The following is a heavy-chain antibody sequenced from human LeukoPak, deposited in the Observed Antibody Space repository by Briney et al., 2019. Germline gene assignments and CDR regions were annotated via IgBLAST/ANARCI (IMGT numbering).Heavy chain of an antibody. J-gene: IGHJ3*02. Sequence: GASVKVSCKASGGTFSSYAISWVRQAPGQGLEWMGRIIPIFGIANYAQKFQGRVTITVDKSTSTAYMELSSLRSEDTAVYYCARGHIVVVPAASPGAFDIWGQGTMVTVSS. D-gene: IGHD2-2*01. V-gene: IGHV1-69*04. CDR3: ARGHIVVVPAASPGAFDI. CDR1: GGTFSSYA. CDR2: IIPIFGIA.